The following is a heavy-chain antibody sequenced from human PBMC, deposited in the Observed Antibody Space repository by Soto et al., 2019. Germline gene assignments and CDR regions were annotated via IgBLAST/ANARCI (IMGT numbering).Heavy chain of an antibody. Sequence: PSDTLSITCAICGASINCGDYSWNCVRQPPGKGLEWIGYIFHGGSTYYNPSLRSRVTISVDRSRTQFSLKMSSVTAADTAVYYCAIGRGGVPAAVMFHCLGTRGQRGLGTVAS. CDR2: IFHGGST. CDR1: GASINCGDYS. D-gene: IGHD2-2*01. J-gene: IGHJ1*01. CDR3: AIGRGGVPAAVMFHCLGT. V-gene: IGHV4-30-2*01.